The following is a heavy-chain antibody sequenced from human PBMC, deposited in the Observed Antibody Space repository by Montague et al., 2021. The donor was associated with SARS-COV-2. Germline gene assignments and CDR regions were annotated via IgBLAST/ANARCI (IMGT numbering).Heavy chain of an antibody. Sequence: SETLSLTCTVSGDSISSSSYYWAWIRQPPGKGLEWIGSNYYTGSTYYNPSLKSRVTISVDTSKNQFSLKLSSVTAADTAVYYCARTSRRNSGGYSVTFDIWGQGTMVTVSS. J-gene: IGHJ3*02. CDR2: NYYTGST. V-gene: IGHV4-39*01. D-gene: IGHD3-22*01. CDR3: ARTSRRNSGGYSVTFDI. CDR1: GDSISSSSYY.